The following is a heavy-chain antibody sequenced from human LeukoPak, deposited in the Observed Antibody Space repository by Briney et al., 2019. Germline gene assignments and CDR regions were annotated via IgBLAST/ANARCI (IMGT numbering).Heavy chain of an antibody. CDR2: ISWNSGSI. CDR3: AKGSGIQLWRYFDY. Sequence: GGSLRLSCAASGFTFDDYAMHWVRQAPGKGLEWVSGISWNSGSIGYADSVKGRFTISRDNAKNSLYLQMNSLRAEDTALYYCAKGSGIQLWRYFDYWGQGTLVTVSS. CDR1: GFTFDDYA. J-gene: IGHJ4*02. V-gene: IGHV3-9*01. D-gene: IGHD5-18*01.